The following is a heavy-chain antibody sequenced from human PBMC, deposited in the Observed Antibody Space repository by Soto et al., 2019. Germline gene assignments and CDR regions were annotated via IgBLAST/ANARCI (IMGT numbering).Heavy chain of an antibody. CDR1: RFTFSSYW. D-gene: IGHD4-17*01. CDR3: ARDYGDYFFDAFDI. CDR2: IKQDGSEK. Sequence: EVQLVESGGGLVQPGGSLRLSCAASRFTFSSYWMSWVRQAPGKGLEWVANIKQDGSEKYYVDSVKGRFTISRDNAKNSLYLQMNSLRAEDTAVYYCARDYGDYFFDAFDIWGQGTMVTVSS. V-gene: IGHV3-7*01. J-gene: IGHJ3*02.